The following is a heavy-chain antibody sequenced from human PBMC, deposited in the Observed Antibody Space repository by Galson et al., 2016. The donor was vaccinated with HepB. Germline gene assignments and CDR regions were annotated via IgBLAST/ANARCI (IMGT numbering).Heavy chain of an antibody. CDR2: ISLTRHT. V-gene: IGHV4-59*01. CDR1: GGSIARNC. J-gene: IGHJ3*02. CDR3: ARDPQQLQAFDM. D-gene: IGHD6-13*01. Sequence: SATQSLICTVSGGSIARNCWCWVRHPPGKGLESIGFISLTRHTTYSPSLTSRATTSVDMTKNQFSLKRNSVTAADTAVYYCARDPQQLQAFDMWGQGTMVTVSS.